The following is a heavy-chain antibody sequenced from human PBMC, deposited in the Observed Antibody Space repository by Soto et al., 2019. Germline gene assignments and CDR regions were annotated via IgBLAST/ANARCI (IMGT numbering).Heavy chain of an antibody. V-gene: IGHV4-59*12. CDR2: IYYSGST. D-gene: IGHD6-6*01. CDR1: GGSIISYY. J-gene: IGHJ5*02. Sequence: PSETLSLTCTVSGGSIISYYWSWIRQPPGKGLEWIGYIYYSGSTNYNPSLKSRVTISVDRSKNQFSLKLSSVTAADTAVYYCAGSIAARLLGNWFDPWGQGTLVTVSS. CDR3: AGSIAARLLGNWFDP.